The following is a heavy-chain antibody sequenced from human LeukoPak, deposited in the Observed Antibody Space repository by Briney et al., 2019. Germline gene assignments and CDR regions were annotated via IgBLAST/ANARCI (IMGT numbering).Heavy chain of an antibody. J-gene: IGHJ6*02. CDR3: ARDGWYCSGGSCYSNYYGMDV. D-gene: IGHD2-15*01. CDR2: VNPISGGT. CDR1: GYTFTGYY. Sequence: ASVKVSCKASGYTFTGYYMHWVRQAPGQGLEWMGWVNPISGGTNYAQKFQGRVTMTRDTSISTAYMELSRLRSDDTAVYYCARDGWYCSGGSCYSNYYGMDVWGQGTTVTVSS. V-gene: IGHV1-2*02.